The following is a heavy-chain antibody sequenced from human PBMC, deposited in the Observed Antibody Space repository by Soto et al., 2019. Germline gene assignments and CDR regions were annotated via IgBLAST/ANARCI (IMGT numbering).Heavy chain of an antibody. CDR2: ISYDGSNK. V-gene: IGHV3-33*01. D-gene: IGHD1-1*01. J-gene: IGHJ4*02. CDR3: ARTNWNDVETDY. CDR1: GFTFSSYG. Sequence: QVQLVESGGGVVQPGRSLRLSCAVSGFTFSSYGMHWVRQAPGKGLEWVAVISYDGSNKYYAESVKGRFTISRDNSKNTLYLQMNSLRVEDTAVYYCARTNWNDVETDYWGQGTLVTVSS.